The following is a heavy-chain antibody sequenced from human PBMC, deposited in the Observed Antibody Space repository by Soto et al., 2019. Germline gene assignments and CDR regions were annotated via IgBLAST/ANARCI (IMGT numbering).Heavy chain of an antibody. CDR1: GWSFSGYY. CDR3: ARGDYGDDFDY. D-gene: IGHD4-17*01. J-gene: IGHJ4*02. Sequence: SETLSLTCAVYGWSFSGYYWSWIRQPPGKGLEWIGYIYYSGSTYYNPSLKSRVTISVDTSKNQFSLKLSSVTAADTAVYYCARGDYGDDFDYWGQGTLVTVSS. CDR2: IYYSGST. V-gene: IGHV4-34*01.